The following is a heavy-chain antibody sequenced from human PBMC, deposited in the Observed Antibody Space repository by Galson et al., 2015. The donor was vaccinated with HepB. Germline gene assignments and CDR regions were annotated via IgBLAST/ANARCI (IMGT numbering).Heavy chain of an antibody. CDR3: ARDWRYYDFWSGYLHRPGYMDV. CDR2: IYSGGST. D-gene: IGHD3-3*01. CDR1: GFTVSSNY. V-gene: IGHV3-53*01. J-gene: IGHJ6*03. Sequence: SLRLSCAASGFTVSSNYMSWVRQAPGKGLEWVSVIYSGGSTYYADSVKGRFTISRDNSKNTLYLQMNSLRAEDTAVYYCARDWRYYDFWSGYLHRPGYMDVWGKGTTVTVSS.